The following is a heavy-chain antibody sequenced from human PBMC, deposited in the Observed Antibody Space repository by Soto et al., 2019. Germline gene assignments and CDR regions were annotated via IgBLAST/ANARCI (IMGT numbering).Heavy chain of an antibody. D-gene: IGHD6-13*01. J-gene: IGHJ4*02. CDR2: VYNSGST. CDR3: ARYRREAVAGYTLDN. V-gene: IGHV4-59*01. CDR1: GGSISSNY. Sequence: SETLSLTCTVSGGSISSNYWTWIRQPPGKGLEWIGYVYNSGSTNYNPSLKSRVTISEDTSKSQFSLKVNSMTAADTAVYYCARYRREAVAGYTLDNWGQGILVTAPQ.